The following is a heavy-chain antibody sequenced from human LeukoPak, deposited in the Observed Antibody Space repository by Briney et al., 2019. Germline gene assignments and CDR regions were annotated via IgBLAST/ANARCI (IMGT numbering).Heavy chain of an antibody. Sequence: GGSLRLSCAASGYTFSRYGMHWVRQAPGQRLEWMGWINAGNENTKYSQKFQGRVSITRDTSASTAYMELSSLTSEDTAVYYCARDLYGDYFDYRGQGTLVTVSS. J-gene: IGHJ4*02. CDR3: ARDLYGDYFDY. V-gene: IGHV1-3*01. D-gene: IGHD3-16*01. CDR1: GYTFSRYG. CDR2: INAGNENT.